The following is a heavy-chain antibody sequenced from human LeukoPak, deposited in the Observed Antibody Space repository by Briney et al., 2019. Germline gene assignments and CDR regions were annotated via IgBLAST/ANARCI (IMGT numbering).Heavy chain of an antibody. J-gene: IGHJ4*02. CDR3: AKDQDYDSSGYYRL. Sequence: GGSLRLSCAASGFTFSSYAMNWVRQAPGKGLEWVSAISGSGGSTYYADSVKGRFTISRDNSKNTLYLQMNSLRAEDTAVYYCAKDQDYDSSGYYRLWGQGTLVTVSS. CDR2: ISGSGGST. V-gene: IGHV3-23*01. D-gene: IGHD3-22*01. CDR1: GFTFSSYA.